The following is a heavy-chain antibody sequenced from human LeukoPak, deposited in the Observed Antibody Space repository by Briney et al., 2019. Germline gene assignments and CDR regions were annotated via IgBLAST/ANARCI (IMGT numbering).Heavy chain of an antibody. CDR3: ASLFCGGGTCYDLFHY. Sequence: SETLSLTCAVSGGSISNYYWGWIRQPPGKGLEWIGYIYYSVSTNYNPSLKRRVTISVDTSKNRFSLKLNSVTATDTAVSYCASLFCGGGTCYDLFHYWGQGTLVTVSS. J-gene: IGHJ4*02. CDR2: IYYSVST. V-gene: IGHV4-59*08. D-gene: IGHD2-21*01. CDR1: GGSISNYY.